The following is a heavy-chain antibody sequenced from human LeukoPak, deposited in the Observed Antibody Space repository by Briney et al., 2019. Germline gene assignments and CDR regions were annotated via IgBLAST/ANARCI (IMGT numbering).Heavy chain of an antibody. Sequence: PGGSLRLSCAASGVTFSNYWRSWGGQAPGKGRVWVANIKEDGSEKYYVDAVKGRFTISRDNAKKPLSLQMNSLRAEDTAVYYCARDQYYSSSDWGQGALVTVSS. CDR3: ARDQYYSSSD. J-gene: IGHJ4*02. CDR2: IKEDGSEK. CDR1: GVTFSNYW. V-gene: IGHV3-7*03. D-gene: IGHD6-19*01.